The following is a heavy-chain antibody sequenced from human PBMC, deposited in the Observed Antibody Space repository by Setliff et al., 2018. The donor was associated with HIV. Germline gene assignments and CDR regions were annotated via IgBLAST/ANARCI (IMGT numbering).Heavy chain of an antibody. Sequence: WIRQPPGQGPQWIGSIYQSGSIYYNPSLQSRVTISVDSSKNQFSLNLFSVTAADTAVYYCARPRRVRSRAWYWFDIWGQGTLVTGSS. D-gene: IGHD6-19*01. CDR3: ARPRRVRSRAWYWFDI. V-gene: IGHV4-38-2*01. J-gene: IGHJ5*02. CDR2: IYQSGSI.